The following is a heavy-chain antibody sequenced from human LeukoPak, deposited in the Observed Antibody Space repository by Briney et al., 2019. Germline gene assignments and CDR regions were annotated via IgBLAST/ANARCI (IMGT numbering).Heavy chain of an antibody. Sequence: SETLSLTCTVSGGSISSSSYYWGWIRQPPGKGLEWIGSIYYSGSTNYNPSLKSRVTISVDTSKNQFSLKLSSVTAADTAVYYCARKAVTTGGWYFDLWGRGTLVTVSS. CDR1: GGSISSSSYY. CDR2: IYYSGST. V-gene: IGHV4-39*07. D-gene: IGHD4-17*01. J-gene: IGHJ2*01. CDR3: ARKAVTTGGWYFDL.